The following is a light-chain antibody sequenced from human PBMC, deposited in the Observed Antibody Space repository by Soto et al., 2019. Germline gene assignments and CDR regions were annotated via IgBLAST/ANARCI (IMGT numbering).Light chain of an antibody. CDR2: DDT. J-gene: IGLJ3*02. Sequence: SYELTQPPSVSVAPGQTASISCGGNNIGSRSVHWYQRKAGQAPVLVVYDDTDRPSGIPERFSGSSSESAATLTISMVEGGDAADYYCQVSESLSEHRVFGGGTKLTVL. V-gene: IGLV3-21*02. CDR1: NIGSRS. CDR3: QVSESLSEHRV.